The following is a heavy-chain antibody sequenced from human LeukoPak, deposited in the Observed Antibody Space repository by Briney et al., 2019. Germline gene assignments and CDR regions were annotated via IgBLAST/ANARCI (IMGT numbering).Heavy chain of an antibody. D-gene: IGHD3-22*01. J-gene: IGHJ4*02. Sequence: ASVKVSCKASGYTFTSYYMHWVRQAPGQGLEWMGIINPSGGSTSYAQKFQGRVTMTRATSTSTVYMELSSLRSEDTAVYYCARVRFDYYDSSGYYTFDYWGQGTLVTVSS. V-gene: IGHV1-46*01. CDR3: ARVRFDYYDSSGYYTFDY. CDR1: GYTFTSYY. CDR2: INPSGGST.